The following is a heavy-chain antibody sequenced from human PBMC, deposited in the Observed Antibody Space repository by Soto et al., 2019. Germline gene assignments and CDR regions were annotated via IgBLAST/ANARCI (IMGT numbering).Heavy chain of an antibody. J-gene: IGHJ6*02. CDR2: INHSGST. Sequence: PSETLSLTCAVYGGSFSGYYWSWIRQPPGKGLEWIGEINHSGSTNYNPSLKSRVTISVDTSKNQFSLKLSSVTAADTAVYYCARDHGYYGSGSYYRRYYYGMEVWGQGTTVTV. D-gene: IGHD3-10*01. CDR3: ARDHGYYGSGSYYRRYYYGMEV. V-gene: IGHV4-34*01. CDR1: GGSFSGYY.